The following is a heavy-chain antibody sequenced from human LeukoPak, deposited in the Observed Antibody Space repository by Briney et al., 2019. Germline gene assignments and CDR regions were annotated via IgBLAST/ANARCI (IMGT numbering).Heavy chain of an antibody. CDR3: ARDPPDLWFGEHGVDYFDY. Sequence: GASVKVSCKASGYAFTSYDINWVRQATGQGLEWMGWMNPNSGNTGYAQKFQGRVTMTRNTSISTAYMELSSLRSEDTAVYYCARDPPDLWFGEHGVDYFDYWGQGTLVTVSS. J-gene: IGHJ4*02. V-gene: IGHV1-8*01. CDR1: GYAFTSYD. D-gene: IGHD3-10*01. CDR2: MNPNSGNT.